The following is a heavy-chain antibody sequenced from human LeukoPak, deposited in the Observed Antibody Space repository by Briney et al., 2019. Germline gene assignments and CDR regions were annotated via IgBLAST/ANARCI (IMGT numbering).Heavy chain of an antibody. Sequence: GGSLRLSCTASGFTFSSYAMTWVRQAPGKGLECVSVISGIGTTTYYADSVKGRFTISRDNSKDTLFLQMNSLRVEDTATYYCTKKRTTSVTDWFDPWGQGTLVTVSS. CDR3: TKKRTTSVTDWFDP. CDR2: ISGIGTTT. V-gene: IGHV3-23*01. CDR1: GFTFSSYA. D-gene: IGHD4-17*01. J-gene: IGHJ5*02.